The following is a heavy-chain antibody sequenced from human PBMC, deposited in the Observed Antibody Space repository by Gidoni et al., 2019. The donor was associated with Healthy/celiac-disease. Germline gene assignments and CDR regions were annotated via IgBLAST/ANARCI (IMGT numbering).Heavy chain of an antibody. CDR3: ARQTYYYDSSGYYAGWYYYGMDV. CDR2: IYYSGST. V-gene: IGHV4-59*01. J-gene: IGHJ6*02. CDR1: GGSISSYY. Sequence: QVQLQESGPGLVKPSETLSLTCTVSGGSISSYYWSWIRQPPGKGLEWIGYIYYSGSTNYNPSLKSRVTISVDTSKNQCSLKLSSVTAADTAVYYCARQTYYYDSSGYYAGWYYYGMDVWGQGTTVTVSS. D-gene: IGHD3-22*01.